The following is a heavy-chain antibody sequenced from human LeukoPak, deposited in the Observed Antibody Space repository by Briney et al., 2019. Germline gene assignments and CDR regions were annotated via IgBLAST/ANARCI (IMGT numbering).Heavy chain of an antibody. Sequence: ASVKASCKASGYTFTGYYMHWVRQAPGQGLEWMGRINPNSGGTNYAQKFRGRVTMTRDTSISTAYMELSRLRSDDTAVYYCARDDWDSYGYYLGYYYYYYGMDVWGQGTTVTVSS. V-gene: IGHV1-2*06. J-gene: IGHJ6*02. D-gene: IGHD5-18*01. CDR1: GYTFTGYY. CDR3: ARDDWDSYGYYLGYYYYYYGMDV. CDR2: INPNSGGT.